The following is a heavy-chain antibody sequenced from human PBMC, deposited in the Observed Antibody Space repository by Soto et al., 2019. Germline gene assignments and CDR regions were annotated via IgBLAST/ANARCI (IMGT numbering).Heavy chain of an antibody. CDR2: MNPNSGNT. Sequence: QVQLVQSGAEVKKPGASVKVSCKASGYTFTRYDVNWVRQATGQGLEWMGWMNPNSGNTGYAQKFQGRVTMTRNTSIRTAYMELSGLRSEDTAVYYCARELTMIVDHWGQRTLVDVSS. J-gene: IGHJ5*02. V-gene: IGHV1-8*01. CDR1: GYTFTRYD. D-gene: IGHD3-22*01. CDR3: ARELTMIVDH.